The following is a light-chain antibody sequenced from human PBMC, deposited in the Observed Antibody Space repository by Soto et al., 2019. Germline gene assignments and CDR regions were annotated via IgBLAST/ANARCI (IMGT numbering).Light chain of an antibody. CDR3: QQYNNWPPTT. V-gene: IGKV3-15*01. CDR1: QSVTSN. Sequence: EIVMTQSTATLSVSPGERATLSCRASQSVTSNLAWYQQKPGQAPSLLIYGASTRVTGIPARFSGSGSGTEFTLTISGLQSEDFAVYYCQQYNNWPPTTFGQGTKLEIK. CDR2: GAS. J-gene: IGKJ2*01.